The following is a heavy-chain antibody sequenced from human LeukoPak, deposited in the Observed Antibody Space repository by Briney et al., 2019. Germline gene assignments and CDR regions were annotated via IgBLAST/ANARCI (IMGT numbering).Heavy chain of an antibody. CDR3: AKDDTMIVVVIISFDY. CDR2: ISGSGGST. Sequence: PGGSLRLSCAASGFTFSSYAMSWVRQAPGKGLEWVSAISGSGGSTYYADPVKGRFTISRDNSKNTLYLQMDSLRAEDTAVYYCAKDDTMIVVVIISFDYWGQGTLVTVSS. J-gene: IGHJ4*02. CDR1: GFTFSSYA. D-gene: IGHD3-22*01. V-gene: IGHV3-23*01.